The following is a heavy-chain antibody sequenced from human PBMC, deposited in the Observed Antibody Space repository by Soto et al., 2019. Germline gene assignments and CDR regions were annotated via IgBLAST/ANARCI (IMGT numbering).Heavy chain of an antibody. J-gene: IGHJ5*02. CDR3: ARGDYYDSSGYYYVVPGFDP. Sequence: ASMKVSCKASGYTFTSYAMHRVRQAPGQRLEWMGWINAGNGNTKYSQKFQGRVTITRDTSASTAYMELSSLRSEDTAVYYCARGDYYDSSGYYYVVPGFDPWGQGTLVTVSS. D-gene: IGHD3-22*01. V-gene: IGHV1-3*01. CDR1: GYTFTSYA. CDR2: INAGNGNT.